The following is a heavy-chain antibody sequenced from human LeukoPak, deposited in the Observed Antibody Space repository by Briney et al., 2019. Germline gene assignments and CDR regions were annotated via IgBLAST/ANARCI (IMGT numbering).Heavy chain of an antibody. CDR2: INHSGST. J-gene: IGHJ5*02. D-gene: IGHD3-3*01. CDR3: ARGNSITIFGVIIIGRFGWFDP. Sequence: SETLSLTCAVYGGSFSGYYWSWIRQPPGKGLEWIGEINHSGSTNYNPSLKCRVTISVDTSKNQFSLKLSSVTAAGTAVYYCARGNSITIFGVIIIGRFGWFDPWGQGTLVTVSS. V-gene: IGHV4-34*01. CDR1: GGSFSGYY.